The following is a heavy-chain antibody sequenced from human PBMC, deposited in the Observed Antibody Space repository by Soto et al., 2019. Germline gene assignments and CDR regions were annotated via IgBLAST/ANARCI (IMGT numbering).Heavy chain of an antibody. J-gene: IGHJ6*02. CDR2: IIPMFGTA. V-gene: IGHV1-69*12. CDR1: GGTFSSYA. CDR3: ATPGLPNYYDYGMDV. D-gene: IGHD5-18*01. Sequence: QVQLVQSGAEVKKPGSSVKVSCKASGGTFSSYAISWVRQAPGQGLEWMGGIIPMFGTANYAQKFQGRVTITADESTSTAYMELRSLRSEDTAVYYCATPGLPNYYDYGMDVWGQGTTVTVSS.